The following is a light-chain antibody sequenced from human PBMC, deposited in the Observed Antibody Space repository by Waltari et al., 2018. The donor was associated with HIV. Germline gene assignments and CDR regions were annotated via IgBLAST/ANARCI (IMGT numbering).Light chain of an antibody. CDR1: QSVSSSH. V-gene: IGKV3-20*01. J-gene: IGKJ4*01. CDR2: GTS. CDR3: QQYGSSAPLT. Sequence: EIVLTQSPGALSLSPGERATLSCRASQSVSSSHLACYPQRPGQAPRLLIYGTSSRATGIPDRFSGSGSGTDFTLTISRLEPEDFAVYYCQQYGSSAPLTFGGGTKVEIK.